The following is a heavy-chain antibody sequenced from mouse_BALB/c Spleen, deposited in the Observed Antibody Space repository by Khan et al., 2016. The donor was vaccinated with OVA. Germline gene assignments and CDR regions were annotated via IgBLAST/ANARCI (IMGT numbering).Heavy chain of an antibody. CDR1: GYSITSGYA. CDR2: ISYSGVT. Sequence: EVKVEESGPGLVKPSQSLSLTCTVTGYSITSGYAWNWIRQFPGNKLEWMGYISYSGVTSYTPSLKSRISITRDKSKNQFFLQLNSVTTEDTATYYCARGNYYGYYFDYWGQGTTLTVSS. CDR3: ARGNYYGYYFDY. D-gene: IGHD1-1*01. V-gene: IGHV3-2*02. J-gene: IGHJ2*01.